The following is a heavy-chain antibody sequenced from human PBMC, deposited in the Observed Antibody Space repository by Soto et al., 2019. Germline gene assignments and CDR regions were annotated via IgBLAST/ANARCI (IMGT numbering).Heavy chain of an antibody. J-gene: IGHJ6*02. D-gene: IGHD3-10*01. CDR2: INPNSGGT. V-gene: IGHV1-2*04. CDR3: ARELLWFGELTYYYYGMDV. CDR1: GYTFTGYC. Sequence: QVQLVQSGAEVKKPGASVKVSCKASGYTFTGYCMHWVRQAPGQGLEWMGWINPNSGGTNYAQKFQGWVTMTRDTSISTAYMELSRLRSDDTAVYYCARELLWFGELTYYYYGMDVWGQGTTVTVSS.